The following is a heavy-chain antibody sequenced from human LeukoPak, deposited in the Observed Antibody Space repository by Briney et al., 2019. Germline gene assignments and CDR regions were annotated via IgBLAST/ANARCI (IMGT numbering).Heavy chain of an antibody. J-gene: IGHJ4*02. CDR2: ISISSRNT. V-gene: IGHV3-21*01. D-gene: IGHD6-19*01. Sequence: GGSLRLSCAVSGFTFSTYSMTWVRQAPGKGLEWVSSISISSRNTYYTDSVKGRFTISRDNAKNSLYLQMSSLRAEDTAVYYCARREATGCLSFGYWGQGTLVTVS. CDR3: ARREATGCLSFGY. CDR1: GFTFSTYS.